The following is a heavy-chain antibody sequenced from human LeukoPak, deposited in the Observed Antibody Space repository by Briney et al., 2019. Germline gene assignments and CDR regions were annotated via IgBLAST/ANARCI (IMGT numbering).Heavy chain of an antibody. J-gene: IGHJ4*02. D-gene: IGHD5-18*01. CDR1: GFTFSSYW. CDR3: ARDLEGYTYGLQYGLDV. Sequence: PGGSLRLSCAASGFTFSSYWMHWVRQAPGKGLVWVSRINSDGSSTSYADSVKGRFTISRDNAKNTLYLQMNSLRAEDTAVYHCARDLEGYTYGLQYGLDVWGQGTLVTVSS. V-gene: IGHV3-74*01. CDR2: INSDGSST.